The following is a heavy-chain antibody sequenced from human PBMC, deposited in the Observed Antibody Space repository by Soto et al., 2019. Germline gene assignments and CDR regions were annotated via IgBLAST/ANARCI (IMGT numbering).Heavy chain of an antibody. CDR2: IYYRGNA. V-gene: IGHV4-39*01. CDR3: ARVGWGSRWRGDMDV. J-gene: IGHJ6*03. Sequence: PSETLSLTCSVSDDSINSDKYYWGWIRQPPGKGLEWIGSIYYRGNAYYNPSLQTRVTISLDKSKSQFSLKLNSVTAADTAVYYCARVGWGSRWRGDMDVWGKGTTVTVSS. CDR1: DDSINSDKYY. D-gene: IGHD3-16*01.